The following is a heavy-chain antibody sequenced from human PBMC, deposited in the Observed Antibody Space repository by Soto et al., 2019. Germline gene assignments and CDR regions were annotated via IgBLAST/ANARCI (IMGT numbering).Heavy chain of an antibody. CDR2: ISYDGSNK. Sequence: PGGSLRLSCAAYGFTFSSYDMHWVRKAPGKGLEWVAVISYDGSNKYYADFVKGRFTISRDNSKNTLYLQMNSLRAEDTAVYYCAKLAVSGTTDFDYWGQGT. J-gene: IGHJ4*02. CDR3: AKLAVSGTTDFDY. V-gene: IGHV3-30*18. D-gene: IGHD1-7*01. CDR1: GFTFSSYD.